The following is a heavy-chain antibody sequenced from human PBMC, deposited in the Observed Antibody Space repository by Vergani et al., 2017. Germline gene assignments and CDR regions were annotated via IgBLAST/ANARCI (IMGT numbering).Heavy chain of an antibody. V-gene: IGHV3-11*05. D-gene: IGHD3-10*01. J-gene: IGHJ5*02. Sequence: VQLVESGGGLVQPGGSLRLSCTASGFPFSDYYMSWIRQAPGKGLEWVSYISSSNSYTNDADTVKGRFTTSRDNAKNSLYLQMNSLRAEDTAVYYCAGRFPSWFDPWGQGTLVTVSS. CDR1: GFPFSDYY. CDR3: AGRFPSWFDP. CDR2: ISSSNSYT.